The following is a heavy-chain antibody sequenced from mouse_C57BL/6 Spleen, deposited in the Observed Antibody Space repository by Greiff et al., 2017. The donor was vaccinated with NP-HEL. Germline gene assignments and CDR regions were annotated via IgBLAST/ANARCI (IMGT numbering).Heavy chain of an antibody. Sequence: VQLQQSGAELVKPGASVKLSCKASGYTFTEYTIHWVKQRSGQGLEWIGWFYPGSGSIKYNEKFKDKATLTADKSSSTVYMELSRLPSEDSAVYFCARHEEGYYYGSRGAMDYWGQGTSVTVSS. CDR1: GYTFTEYT. J-gene: IGHJ4*01. V-gene: IGHV1-62-2*01. CDR2: FYPGSGSI. D-gene: IGHD1-1*01. CDR3: ARHEEGYYYGSRGAMDY.